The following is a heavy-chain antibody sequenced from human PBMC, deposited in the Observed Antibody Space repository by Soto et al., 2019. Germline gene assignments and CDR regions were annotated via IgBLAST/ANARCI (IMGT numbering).Heavy chain of an antibody. CDR1: GYTFTSYD. V-gene: IGHV1-8*01. Sequence: ASVKVSCKASGYTFTSYDINWVRQATGQGLEWMGWMNPNSGNTGYAQKFQGRVTMTRNTSISTAYMELSSLRSEDTAVHYCARGLWFGDRTPFNWFDPWGQGTLVTVSS. J-gene: IGHJ5*02. D-gene: IGHD3-10*01. CDR3: ARGLWFGDRTPFNWFDP. CDR2: MNPNSGNT.